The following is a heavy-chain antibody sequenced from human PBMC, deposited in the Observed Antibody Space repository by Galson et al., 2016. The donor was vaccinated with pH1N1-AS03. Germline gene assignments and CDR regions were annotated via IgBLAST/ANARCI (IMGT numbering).Heavy chain of an antibody. J-gene: IGHJ6*02. CDR2: INPNNGDT. CDR1: GYMFTHHY. Sequence: SVKVSCKAFGYMFTHHYIYWARQAPGQGPEWMGWINPNNGDTHYVQKFQGRVTTTRDTSITTAYMELSRLTSDDTAVYYCAKGHYGMDVWGQGTTVTVSS. V-gene: IGHV1-2*02. CDR3: AKGHYGMDV.